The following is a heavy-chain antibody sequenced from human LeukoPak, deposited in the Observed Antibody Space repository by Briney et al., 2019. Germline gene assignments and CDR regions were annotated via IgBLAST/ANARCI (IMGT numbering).Heavy chain of an antibody. V-gene: IGHV4-59*01. CDR2: IYYSGST. Sequence: SETLSLTCTVSGGSISTYYWSWIRQPPGKGLEWIGYIYYSGSTNYNPSLKSRVTISIDTSKNQFSLKLSSVTAADTAVYYCARGGSYDSRGTFDIWGQGTMVIVSS. D-gene: IGHD3-22*01. CDR1: GGSISTYY. J-gene: IGHJ3*02. CDR3: ARGGSYDSRGTFDI.